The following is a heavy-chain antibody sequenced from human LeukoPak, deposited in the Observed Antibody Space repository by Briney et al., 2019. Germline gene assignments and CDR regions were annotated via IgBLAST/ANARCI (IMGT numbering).Heavy chain of an antibody. CDR1: GFIVSTNY. Sequence: PGGSLRLSCAASGFIVSTNYMSWVRQAPGKGLEWVSLIYSGGNTNYADSVKGRFTFFRDNSNNTLFLQMNSLRVEDTAVYYCAAASGYSYFEHWGQGTLVIVSS. CDR2: IYSGGNT. V-gene: IGHV3-53*01. J-gene: IGHJ1*01. D-gene: IGHD6-13*01. CDR3: AAASGYSYFEH.